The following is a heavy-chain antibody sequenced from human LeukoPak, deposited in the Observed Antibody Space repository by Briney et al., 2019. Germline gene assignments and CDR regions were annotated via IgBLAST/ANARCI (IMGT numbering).Heavy chain of an antibody. D-gene: IGHD6-19*01. J-gene: IGHJ3*02. V-gene: IGHV3-13*01. CDR2: IGTAGDT. CDR3: ARAVAGTLDAFDI. Sequence: GGSLRLSCAASGFTFSSYDMHWVRHATGKGLEWVSAIGTAGDTYYPGSVKGRFTISRENAKNSLYLQMNSLRAGDTAVYYCARAVAGTLDAFDIWGQGTMVTVSS. CDR1: GFTFSSYD.